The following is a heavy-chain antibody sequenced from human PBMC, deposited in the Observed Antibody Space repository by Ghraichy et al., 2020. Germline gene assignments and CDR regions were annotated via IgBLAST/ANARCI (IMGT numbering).Heavy chain of an antibody. D-gene: IGHD3-10*01. J-gene: IGHJ4*02. V-gene: IGHV4-39*01. Sequence: SETLSLTCTVSGGSISSSSYYWGWICQPPGKGLEWIGSIYYSGSTYYNPSLKSRVTISVDTSKNQFSLKLSSVTAADTAVYYCASWPYLAWAIGTFDYWGQGTLVTVSS. CDR1: GGSISSSSYY. CDR3: ASWPYLAWAIGTFDY. CDR2: IYYSGST.